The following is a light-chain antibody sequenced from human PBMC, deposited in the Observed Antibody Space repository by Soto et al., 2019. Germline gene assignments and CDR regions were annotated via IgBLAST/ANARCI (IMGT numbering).Light chain of an antibody. CDR2: GAS. CDR3: QQYGSSPPIT. J-gene: IGKJ5*01. CDR1: HSVSSSY. V-gene: IGKV3-20*01. Sequence: EIVLTQSPGTLSLSPGERATLSCRASHSVSSSYLAWYQQKPGQAPRLLLYGASSRATGIPDRFSGSGSGTDFTLTISRLEPEDFAVYYCQQYGSSPPITFGQGTRLEI.